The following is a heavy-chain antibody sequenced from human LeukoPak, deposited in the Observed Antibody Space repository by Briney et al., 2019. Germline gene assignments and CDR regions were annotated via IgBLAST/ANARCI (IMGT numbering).Heavy chain of an antibody. CDR1: GGSISSYY. Sequence: SETLSLTCAVSGGSISSYYWSWIRQPPGKGLEWIGYIYYTGTTNYNPSLRSRVTMSVDTSKNQFSLKLTSVTAADTAVYYCARAPYDSSGYYHDYWGQGTLVTVSS. CDR2: IYYTGTT. V-gene: IGHV4-59*08. J-gene: IGHJ4*02. D-gene: IGHD3-22*01. CDR3: ARAPYDSSGYYHDY.